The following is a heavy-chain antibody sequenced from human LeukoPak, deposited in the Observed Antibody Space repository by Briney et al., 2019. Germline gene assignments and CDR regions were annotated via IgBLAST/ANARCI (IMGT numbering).Heavy chain of an antibody. CDR2: ISGSGGGT. CDR1: GFTFSSYA. V-gene: IGHV3-23*01. CDR3: ARVMGILWFGEFPFDY. Sequence: GGSLRLSCAASGFTFSSYAMSWVRQAPGKGLEWVSAISGSGGGTYYADSVKGRFTISRDNAKNSLYLQMNSLRAEDTAVYYCARVMGILWFGEFPFDYWGQGTLVTVSS. D-gene: IGHD3-10*01. J-gene: IGHJ4*02.